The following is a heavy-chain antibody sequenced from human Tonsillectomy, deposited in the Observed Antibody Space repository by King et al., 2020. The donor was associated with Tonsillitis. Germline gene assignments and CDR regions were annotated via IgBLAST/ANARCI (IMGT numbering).Heavy chain of an antibody. Sequence: QLQESGPGLVKPSETLSLTCTVSGGSISGYYWSWIRQPPGKGLEWIGYIYYSGSTNYNPSLKSRVTISVDTSKNQFSLKLSSVTAADTAVYYCARHPPKTGGYWYFDLWGRGTLVTVSS. D-gene: IGHD7-27*01. CDR2: IYYSGST. CDR1: GGSISGYY. V-gene: IGHV4-59*08. CDR3: ARHPPKTGGYWYFDL. J-gene: IGHJ2*01.